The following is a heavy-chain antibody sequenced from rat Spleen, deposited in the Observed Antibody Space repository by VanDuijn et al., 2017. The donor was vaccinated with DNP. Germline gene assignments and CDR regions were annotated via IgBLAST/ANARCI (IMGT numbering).Heavy chain of an antibody. V-gene: IGHV5-31*01. Sequence: EVQLVESGGDLVQPGRSLKLSCVAFGFTFNNYWMTWIRQVPGKGLEWVAYISYNGGSSDYGDSVKGRFTISRDNAKNTLSLQMNSLRSEDTATYYCTRIGDLHNGGDGDALDAWGQGTSVTVSS. D-gene: IGHD1-1*01. CDR2: ISYNGGSS. CDR1: GFTFNNYW. CDR3: TRIGDLHNGGDGDALDA. J-gene: IGHJ4*01.